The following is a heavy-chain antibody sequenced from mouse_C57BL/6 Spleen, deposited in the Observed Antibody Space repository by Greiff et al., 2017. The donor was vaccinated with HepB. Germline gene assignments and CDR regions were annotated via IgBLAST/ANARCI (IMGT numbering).Heavy chain of an antibody. J-gene: IGHJ1*03. D-gene: IGHD4-1*01. CDR2: ISSGSSTI. CDR3: ARDPGGYFDV. Sequence: VQLKESGGGLVKPGGSLKLSCAASGFTFSDYGMHWVRQAPEKGLEWVAYISSGSSTIYYADTVKGRFTISRDNAKNTLFLQMTSLRSEDTAMYYCARDPGGYFDVWGTGTTVTVSS. CDR1: GFTFSDYG. V-gene: IGHV5-17*01.